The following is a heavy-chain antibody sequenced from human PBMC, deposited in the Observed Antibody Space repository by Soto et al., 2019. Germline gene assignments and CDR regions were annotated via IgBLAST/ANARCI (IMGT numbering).Heavy chain of an antibody. J-gene: IGHJ4*02. V-gene: IGHV5-51*01. CDR1: GYNFAGYW. CDR3: ARGGVSTRTFDY. D-gene: IGHD3-3*01. CDR2: IYPSDSDT. Sequence: GESLKISCKGSGYNFAGYWIAWVRQMPGKGLELMGIIYPSDSDTRYRPSFQGQVTISADKSISSTYLQWSSLRASDTAMYYCARGGVSTRTFDYWRQGTPVTVSS.